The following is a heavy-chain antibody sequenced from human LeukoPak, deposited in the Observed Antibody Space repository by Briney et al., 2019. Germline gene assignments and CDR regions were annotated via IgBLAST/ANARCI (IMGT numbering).Heavy chain of an antibody. CDR3: AREDSYGFRQIDY. CDR1: GFTFSSYA. D-gene: IGHD5-18*01. CDR2: ISSSGSTI. Sequence: GGSLRLSCAASGFTFSSYAMSWIRQAPGKGLEWVSYISSSGSTIYYADSVKGRFTISRDNAKNSLYLQMNSLRAEDTAVYYCAREDSYGFRQIDYWGQGTLVTVSS. V-gene: IGHV3-11*01. J-gene: IGHJ4*02.